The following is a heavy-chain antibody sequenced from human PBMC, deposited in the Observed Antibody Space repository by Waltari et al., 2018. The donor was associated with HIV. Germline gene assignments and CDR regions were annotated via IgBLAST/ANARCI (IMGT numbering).Heavy chain of an antibody. J-gene: IGHJ6*02. CDR1: GDSFNDHN. Sequence: QVQLHQWGAGLLKPSETLSLTCAVYGDSFNDHNWHWIRQSPGKGLEWIGDINHRGYTHYHPSLTGRVSMSVDTSKNQVSLRLTSVTAADTAVYYCTRYKWPGRGYYYGLDVWGQGTTVVVS. CDR3: TRYKWPGRGYYYGLDV. CDR2: INHRGYT. V-gene: IGHV4-34*01. D-gene: IGHD1-1*01.